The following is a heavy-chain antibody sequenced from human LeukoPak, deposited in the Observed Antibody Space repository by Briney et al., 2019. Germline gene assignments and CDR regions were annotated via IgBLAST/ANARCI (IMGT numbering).Heavy chain of an antibody. D-gene: IGHD3-22*01. CDR3: ARRYYYDSSGYAFDI. V-gene: IGHV4-59*08. CDR2: LSYSGNT. J-gene: IGHJ3*02. Sequence: SETLSLTCTVSGGSISSYYWSWIRQPPGKGLEWIGYLSYSGNTNYNPSLKSRVTISVGTSKNQFSLRLSSVTAADTAVYYCARRYYYDSSGYAFDIWGQGTMVTVSS. CDR1: GGSISSYY.